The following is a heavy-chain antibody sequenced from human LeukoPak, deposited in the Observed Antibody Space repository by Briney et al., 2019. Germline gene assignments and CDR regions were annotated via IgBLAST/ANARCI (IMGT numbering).Heavy chain of an antibody. CDR2: IFPSGGEI. CDR3: ATYRQVLLPFES. D-gene: IGHD2/OR15-2a*01. CDR1: GFTFSTFA. Sequence: GGSLRLPCEASGFTFSTFAMIWVRQPPGKGLEWVSSIFPSGGEIHYADSVRGRFTISRDNSKSTLSLQMNSLRAEDTAIYYCATYRQVLLPFESWGQGTLVTVSS. J-gene: IGHJ4*02. V-gene: IGHV3-23*01.